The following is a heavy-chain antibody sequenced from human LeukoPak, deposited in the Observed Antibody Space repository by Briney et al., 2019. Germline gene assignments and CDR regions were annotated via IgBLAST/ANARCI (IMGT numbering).Heavy chain of an antibody. J-gene: IGHJ6*03. V-gene: IGHV4-4*07. Sequence: SETLSLTCTVSGGSINNYYWSWIRQPAGKGLEWIGRFSTSGTTNYNPSLKSRVTMLVDTSKNQFSLKVTSVTAADTAVYYCARETYYYGSGTAYMDVWGKGTKVTVSS. CDR2: FSTSGTT. CDR3: ARETYYYGSGTAYMDV. CDR1: GGSINNYY. D-gene: IGHD3-10*01.